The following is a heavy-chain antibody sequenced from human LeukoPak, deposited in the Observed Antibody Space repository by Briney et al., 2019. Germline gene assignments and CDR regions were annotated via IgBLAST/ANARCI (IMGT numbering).Heavy chain of an antibody. V-gene: IGHV3-30-3*01. D-gene: IGHD3-22*01. Sequence: GGSLRLSCAASGFTFSSYAMHWVRQAPGKGLEWVAVISYDGSNKYYADSVKGRFTISRDNSKNTLYLQMNSLRAEDTAVYYCAKEGYDSSGSQYYFDYWGQGTLVTVSS. CDR2: ISYDGSNK. CDR1: GFTFSSYA. J-gene: IGHJ4*02. CDR3: AKEGYDSSGSQYYFDY.